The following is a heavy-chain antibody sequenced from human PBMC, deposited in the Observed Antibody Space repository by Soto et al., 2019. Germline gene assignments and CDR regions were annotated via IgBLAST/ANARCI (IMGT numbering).Heavy chain of an antibody. CDR3: ARGLHSLFDY. J-gene: IGHJ4*02. CDR2: IWYDGTNK. Sequence: QVQLVESGGGVVQPGGSLRLSCAASGFTFSNYGMHWVRQAPGKGLQWVAVIWYDGTNKYDADSVKGRFTISRDNSNNTLYVQMTSLRAEYTGVYYCARGLHSLFDYWGQGTLVTVSS. V-gene: IGHV3-33*01. CDR1: GFTFSNYG. D-gene: IGHD5-12*01.